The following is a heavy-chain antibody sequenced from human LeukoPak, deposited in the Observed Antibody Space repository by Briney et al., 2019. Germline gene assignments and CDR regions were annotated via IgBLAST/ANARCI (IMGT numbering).Heavy chain of an antibody. CDR1: GGSFSGYY. J-gene: IGHJ4*02. V-gene: IGHV4-34*01. Sequence: SETLSLTCAVYGGSFSGYYWSWIRQPPGKGLEWIGEINHSGSTNYNPSLKSRVTISVDTSKNQFSLKLSSVTAADTAVYYCAIRRVRGVTQFDYWGQGTLVTVSS. D-gene: IGHD3-10*01. CDR3: AIRRVRGVTQFDY. CDR2: INHSGST.